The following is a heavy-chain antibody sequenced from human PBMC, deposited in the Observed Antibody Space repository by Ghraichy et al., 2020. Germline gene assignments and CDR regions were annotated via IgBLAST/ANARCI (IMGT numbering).Heavy chain of an antibody. J-gene: IGHJ6*03. CDR1: GGSFSGYY. CDR3: ARGRGGSGSYYKAYYYMDV. Sequence: SETLSLTCAVYGGSFSGYYWSWIRQPPGKGLEWIGEINHSGSTNYNPSLKSRVTISVDTSKNQFSLKLSSVTAADTAVYYCARGRGGSGSYYKAYYYMDVWGKGTTVTVSS. CDR2: INHSGST. D-gene: IGHD3-10*01. V-gene: IGHV4-34*01.